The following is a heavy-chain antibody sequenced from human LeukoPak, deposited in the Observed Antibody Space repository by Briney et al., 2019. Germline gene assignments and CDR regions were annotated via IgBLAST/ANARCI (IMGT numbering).Heavy chain of an antibody. Sequence: PGGSLRLSCAAAGFIFSDFGLHWVRQAPGKGLEWVAVISYDGSNKYYADSVKGRFTIARDNSKNTLYLQMNSLRAEDTAVYYCARDRDYYGSGSYPRFMDVWGQGTTVTVSS. D-gene: IGHD3-10*01. CDR2: ISYDGSNK. V-gene: IGHV3-30*19. CDR3: ARDRDYYGSGSYPRFMDV. J-gene: IGHJ6*02. CDR1: GFIFSDFG.